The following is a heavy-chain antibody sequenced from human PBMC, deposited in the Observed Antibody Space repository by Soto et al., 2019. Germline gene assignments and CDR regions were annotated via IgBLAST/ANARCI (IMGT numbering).Heavy chain of an antibody. D-gene: IGHD6-19*01. CDR3: AEDIDSSGWPVKFDY. J-gene: IGHJ4*02. CDR1: GFNFSSYG. Sequence: QVQLVESGGGVVQPGRSLRLSCAASGFNFSSYGMHWVRQAPGKGLEWVAVISNDGSNKYYADSVKGRFTISRDNSKNTLYLRVSSLRAEDTAVFYCAEDIDSSGWPVKFDYWRQGTMDTVCS. CDR2: ISNDGSNK. V-gene: IGHV3-30*18.